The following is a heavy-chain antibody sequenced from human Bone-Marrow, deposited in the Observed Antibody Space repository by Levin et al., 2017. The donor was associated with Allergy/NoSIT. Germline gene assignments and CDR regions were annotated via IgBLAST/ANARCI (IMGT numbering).Heavy chain of an antibody. CDR1: GYRFSAYY. CDR3: ARGGIKRGKYDIWSGYHIDF. J-gene: IGHJ4*02. CDR2: MNSNTGDR. D-gene: IGHD3-3*01. V-gene: IGHV1-2*06. Sequence: ASVKVSCEASGYRFSAYYIHWVRQAPGQGPQWLGRMNSNTGDRDYAQIFKGRVTMTKDRSTNTVYLEVTGLTTDDTAVYYCARGGIKRGKYDIWSGYHIDFWGRGTLVTVSS.